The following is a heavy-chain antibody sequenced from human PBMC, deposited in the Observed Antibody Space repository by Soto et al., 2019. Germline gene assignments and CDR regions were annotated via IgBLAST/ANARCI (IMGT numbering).Heavy chain of an antibody. J-gene: IGHJ5*02. CDR3: ARDIAAAGTVNDWFDP. V-gene: IGHV1-46*01. Sequence: ASVKVSCKASGYTFTSNNIHWLRRAPGQGLEWMGRINPSSGGTIYAQKFQGRVSMTRDTSTSTVYMELSSLRSDDTAVYYCARDIAAAGTVNDWFDPWGQGTLVTVSS. D-gene: IGHD6-13*01. CDR2: INPSSGGT. CDR1: GYTFTSNN.